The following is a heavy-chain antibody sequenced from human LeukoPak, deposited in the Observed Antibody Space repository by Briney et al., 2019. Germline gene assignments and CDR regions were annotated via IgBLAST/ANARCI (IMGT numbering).Heavy chain of an antibody. CDR2: ISSGGNTI. CDR1: GFTFSSYE. V-gene: IGHV3-48*03. D-gene: IGHD4-17*01. Sequence: GGSLRLSCAASGFTFSSYEMNWVRQAPGKGLEWVSYISSGGNTIYYADSVKGRFTISGDNAKNSLYLQMNSLRAEDTAVYYCAGENYGDYGDAFDIWGQGTMVTVSS. J-gene: IGHJ3*02. CDR3: AGENYGDYGDAFDI.